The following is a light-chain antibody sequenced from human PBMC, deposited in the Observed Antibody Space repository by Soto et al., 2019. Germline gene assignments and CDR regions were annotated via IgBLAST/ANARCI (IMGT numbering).Light chain of an antibody. V-gene: IGKV3-15*01. CDR1: QSVGSG. Sequence: EFVLTQSPGTLSLSPGERATLSCRASQSVGSGLSWYQQKPGQAPRLLIYGASTRATGIPARFSGSGSGTEFTLTISSLQSEDYAVYYSQQYNNWPPYTFGQGTKVDIK. CDR2: GAS. CDR3: QQYNNWPPYT. J-gene: IGKJ2*01.